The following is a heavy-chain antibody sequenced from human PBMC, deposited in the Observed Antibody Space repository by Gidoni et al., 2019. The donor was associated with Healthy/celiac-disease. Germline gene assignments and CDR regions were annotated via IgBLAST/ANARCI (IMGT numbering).Heavy chain of an antibody. CDR1: GGTFSSYA. CDR3: ASSYDRDAFDI. V-gene: IGHV1-69*04. CDR2: IIPILGIA. D-gene: IGHD3-22*01. J-gene: IGHJ3*02. Sequence: QVQLVQSGAEVKKPGSSVKVSCKASGGTFSSYAISWVRQAPGQGLEWKGRIIPILGIANYAQKFQGRVTITADKSTSTAYMELSSLRSEDTAVYYCASSYDRDAFDIWGQGTMVTVSS.